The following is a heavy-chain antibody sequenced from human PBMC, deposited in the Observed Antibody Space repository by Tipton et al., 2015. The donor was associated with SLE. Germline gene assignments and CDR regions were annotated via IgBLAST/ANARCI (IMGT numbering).Heavy chain of an antibody. Sequence: SLRLSCATSGFTFSIYALGWVRRAPGKGLEWVSAISGGGGSTYYADFVKGRFSISIDKSKKTLFLQMNSLRVDDTATYYCAKFEKTTDFYLDSWGQGTLVSVSS. CDR1: GFTFSIYA. D-gene: IGHD1/OR15-1a*01. CDR2: ISGGGGST. J-gene: IGHJ4*02. CDR3: AKFEKTTDFYLDS. V-gene: IGHV3-23*01.